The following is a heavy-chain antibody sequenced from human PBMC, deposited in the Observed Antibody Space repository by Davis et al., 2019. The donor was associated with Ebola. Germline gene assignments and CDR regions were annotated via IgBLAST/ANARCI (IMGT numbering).Heavy chain of an antibody. Sequence: SETLSLTCAVYGGSFSGYYWTWIRQPPGKGLEWVGEINHSGTTKYNPSLKSRVTISVDKSKNQFSLKVNSVTAADTAIFYCASAPGRFLGWWDDSWGQGTLVSVSS. J-gene: IGHJ4*02. CDR2: INHSGTT. D-gene: IGHD3-3*01. CDR3: ASAPGRFLGWWDDS. V-gene: IGHV4-34*01. CDR1: GGSFSGYY.